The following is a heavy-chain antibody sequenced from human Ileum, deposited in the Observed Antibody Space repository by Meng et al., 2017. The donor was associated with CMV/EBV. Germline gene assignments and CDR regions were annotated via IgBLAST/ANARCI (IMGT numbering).Heavy chain of an antibody. CDR1: GFTFDDYA. CDR3: AIDEGRYSYGHYGMDV. CDR2: ISRNSGSI. V-gene: IGHV3-9*01. Sequence: SLKISCAASGFTFDDYAMNWVRQAPGKGLEWVSGISRNSGSIGYADSVKGRFTISRDNAKNSLYLQMNSLRAEDTALYYCAIDEGRYSYGHYGMDVWGQGTTVTVSS. D-gene: IGHD5-18*01. J-gene: IGHJ6*02.